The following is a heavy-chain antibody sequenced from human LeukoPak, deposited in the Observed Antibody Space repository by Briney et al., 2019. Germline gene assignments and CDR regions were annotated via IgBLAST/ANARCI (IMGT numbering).Heavy chain of an antibody. V-gene: IGHV1-2*02. D-gene: IGHD3-10*01. CDR2: INPNSGGT. J-gene: IGHJ5*02. CDR1: GYTFTSYG. CDR3: ARDRVLLWFGEFSYNWFDP. Sequence: ASVKVSCKASGYTFTSYGISWVRQAPGQGLEWMGWINPNSGGTNYAQKFQGRVTMTRDTSISTAYMELSRLRSDDTAVYYCARDRVLLWFGEFSYNWFDPWGQGTLVTVSS.